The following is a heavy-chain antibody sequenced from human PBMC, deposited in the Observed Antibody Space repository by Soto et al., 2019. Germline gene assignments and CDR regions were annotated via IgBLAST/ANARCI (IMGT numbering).Heavy chain of an antibody. CDR1: SDSISSSSYF. D-gene: IGHD4-17*01. Sequence: TSETLSLTCTVSSDSISSSSYFWGWVRQPPGKGLEWIASFSYGGSTYYNPSLKSRVTISLDTSKNQFSLRLSSVTAADTAVYYCAATDYGDYGVQFNWGQGTLVTVSS. CDR3: AATDYGDYGVQFN. CDR2: FSYGGST. V-gene: IGHV4-39*01. J-gene: IGHJ4*02.